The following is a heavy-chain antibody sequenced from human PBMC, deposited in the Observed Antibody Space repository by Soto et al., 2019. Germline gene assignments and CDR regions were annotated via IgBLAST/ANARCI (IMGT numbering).Heavy chain of an antibody. CDR3: ARVPAVSYYFDY. Sequence: EVQLVESGGGLVKPGGSLRLSCAASGFTFSSYSMNWVRQAPGKGLEWVSSISSSSSYIYYADSVKGRFTISRDNAKNSLYLQMNSLRAEDTAVYYGARVPAVSYYFDYWGQGTLVTVSS. CDR2: ISSSSSYI. J-gene: IGHJ4*02. CDR1: GFTFSSYS. V-gene: IGHV3-21*01. D-gene: IGHD6-6*01.